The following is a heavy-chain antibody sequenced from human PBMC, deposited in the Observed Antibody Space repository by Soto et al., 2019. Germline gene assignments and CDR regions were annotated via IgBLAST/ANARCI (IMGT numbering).Heavy chain of an antibody. J-gene: IGHJ4*02. D-gene: IGHD3-16*01. CDR1: GFTFDDYA. CDR3: FGGNGGPQ. CDR2: ISWDSAVI. V-gene: IGHV3-9*01. Sequence: EMELVESGGGFIEPGRSLRLSCAASGFTFDDYAIHWVRQAPGKGLEWVSGISWDSAVIDYAVSVKGRFTIGRDNARNSLYLHMNNLRPEDTAVYFCFGGNGGPQWGQGTLVTVSS.